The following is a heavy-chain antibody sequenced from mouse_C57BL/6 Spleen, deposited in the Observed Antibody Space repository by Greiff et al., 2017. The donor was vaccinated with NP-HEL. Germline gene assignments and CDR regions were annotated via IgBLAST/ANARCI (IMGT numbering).Heavy chain of an antibody. V-gene: IGHV5-17*01. CDR1: GFTFSDYG. J-gene: IGHJ2*01. Sequence: EVKLMESGGGLVKPGGSLKLSCAASGFTFSDYGMHWVRQAPEKGLEWVAYISSGSSTIYYEDTVKGRFTITRDNAKNTLFLQMTSLRSEDTAMYYYANYKLCSFDDWGQGTTLTVSS. CDR3: ANYKLCSFDD. D-gene: IGHD1-1*02. CDR2: ISSGSSTI.